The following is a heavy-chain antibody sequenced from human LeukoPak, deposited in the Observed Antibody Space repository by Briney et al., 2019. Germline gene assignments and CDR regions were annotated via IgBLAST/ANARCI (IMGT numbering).Heavy chain of an antibody. Sequence: GESLKIPCKGSGYSFTSYWISWVRQMPGKGLEWMGRIDPSDSYTNYSPSFQGHVTISADKSISTAYLQWSSLKASDTAMYYCARLGKSAMVIHYWGQGTLVTVSS. CDR3: ARLGKSAMVIHY. J-gene: IGHJ4*02. CDR2: IDPSDSYT. V-gene: IGHV5-10-1*01. D-gene: IGHD5-18*01. CDR1: GYSFTSYW.